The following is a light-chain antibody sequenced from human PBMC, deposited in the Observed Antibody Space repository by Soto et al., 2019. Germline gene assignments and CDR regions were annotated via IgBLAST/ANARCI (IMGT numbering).Light chain of an antibody. CDR3: AAWDDSLNGYV. CDR2: SNN. CDR1: SSNIGSNT. V-gene: IGLV1-44*01. Sequence: QSVLTQPPSASGTPGQRVTISCSGGSSNIGSNTVNWYQQLPGTAPKLLIYSNNQRPSGVPDRFSGSKSGTSASLAISGLQSEDEADYYCAAWDDSLNGYVFATGTKLTVL. J-gene: IGLJ1*01.